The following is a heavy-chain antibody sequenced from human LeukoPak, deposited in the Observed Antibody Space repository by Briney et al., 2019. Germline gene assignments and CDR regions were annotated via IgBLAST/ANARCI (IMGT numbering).Heavy chain of an antibody. CDR3: ATRGY. D-gene: IGHD3-10*01. Sequence: PSETLSLTCTVSGVSISSDYWGWVRQPPGKGLEWVGYIYNSGNNHYNSSLKSRVTISIATSKNQFSLKLASVTAADTAVYYCATRGYWGQGTLVAVSS. J-gene: IGHJ4*02. CDR1: GVSISSDY. V-gene: IGHV4-59*08. CDR2: IYNSGNN.